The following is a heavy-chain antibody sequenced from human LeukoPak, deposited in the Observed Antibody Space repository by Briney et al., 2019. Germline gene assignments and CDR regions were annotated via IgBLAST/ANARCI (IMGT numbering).Heavy chain of an antibody. CDR1: GGTFSSYA. CDR2: IIPIFGTA. J-gene: IGHJ5*02. D-gene: IGHD3-10*01. V-gene: IGHV1-69*13. Sequence: SVKVSCKASGGTFSSYAISWVRQAPGQGLEWMGGIIPIFGTANYAQKFQGRVTITADESTSTAYMELSSLRSEDTAVYYCATVHLVRGVIITANWFDPWGQGTLVTVSS. CDR3: ATVHLVRGVIITANWFDP.